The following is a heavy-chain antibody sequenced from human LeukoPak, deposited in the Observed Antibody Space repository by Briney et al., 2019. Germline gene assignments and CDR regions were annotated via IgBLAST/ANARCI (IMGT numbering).Heavy chain of an antibody. CDR3: ARARGSGYCSGGSCYLVDYYYGMDV. J-gene: IGHJ6*02. D-gene: IGHD2-15*01. CDR1: GFTFSSYW. Sequence: GGSLRLSCAASGFTFSSYWMHWVRQAPGKGLVWVSRINRDGSSTSYADSVKGRFTISRDNAKNTLYLQMNSLRAEDTAVYYCARARGSGYCSGGSCYLVDYYYGMDVWGQGTTVTVSS. CDR2: INRDGSST. V-gene: IGHV3-74*01.